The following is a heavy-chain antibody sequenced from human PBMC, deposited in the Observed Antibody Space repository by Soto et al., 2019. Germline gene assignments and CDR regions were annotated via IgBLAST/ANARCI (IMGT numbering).Heavy chain of an antibody. D-gene: IGHD6-19*01. CDR3: ATWESGGWYRGV. J-gene: IGHJ6*04. CDR2: INPYAFRK. V-gene: IGHV3-7*03. CDR1: GFSFNTYW. Sequence: WGSRRLSCAAAGFSFNTYWMSWVRQAPGKGLEWVASINPYAFRKYFADSVKGRFTVSRDSADNSLYLQMINLRAEDTAMYYCATWESGGWYRGVWGKGTRVIVSA.